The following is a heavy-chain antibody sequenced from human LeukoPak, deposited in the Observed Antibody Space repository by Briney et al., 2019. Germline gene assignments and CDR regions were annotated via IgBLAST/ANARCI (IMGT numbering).Heavy chain of an antibody. D-gene: IGHD4-17*01. Sequence: GGSLRLSRAASGFTFSSYSMNWVRQAPGKGLEWVSSISSSSSYIYYADSVKGRFTISRDNAKNSLYLQMNSLRAEDTAVYYCARGGYGDQCNWFDPWGQGTLVTVSS. CDR1: GFTFSSYS. CDR2: ISSSSSYI. V-gene: IGHV3-21*01. CDR3: ARGGYGDQCNWFDP. J-gene: IGHJ5*02.